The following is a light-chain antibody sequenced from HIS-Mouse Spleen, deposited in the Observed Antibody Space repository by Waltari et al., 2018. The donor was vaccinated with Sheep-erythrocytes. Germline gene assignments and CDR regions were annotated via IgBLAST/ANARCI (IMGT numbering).Light chain of an antibody. J-gene: IGLJ1*01. V-gene: IGLV2-23*02. Sequence: QSALTQPASVSGSPGQSITISCPGTSSDVGSYNLVSWYQQHPGKAPKLMIYDVSKRPSGVPDRFSGSKSGNTASLTISGLQAEDEADYYCCSYAGSYNHVFATGTKVTVL. CDR2: DVS. CDR3: CSYAGSYNHV. CDR1: SSDVGSYNL.